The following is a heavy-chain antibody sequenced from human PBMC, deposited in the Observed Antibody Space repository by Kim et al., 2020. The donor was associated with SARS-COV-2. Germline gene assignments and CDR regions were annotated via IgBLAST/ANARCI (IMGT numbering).Heavy chain of an antibody. J-gene: IGHJ3*02. D-gene: IGHD4-17*01. CDR3: ARAVDYGGNSDAFDI. CDR2: IIPILGIA. CDR1: GGTFSSYA. Sequence: SVKVSCKASGGTFSSYAISWVRQAPGQGLEWMGRIIPILGIANYAQKFQGRVTITADKSTSTAYMELSSLRSEDTAVYYCARAVDYGGNSDAFDIWGQGTMVTVSS. V-gene: IGHV1-69*04.